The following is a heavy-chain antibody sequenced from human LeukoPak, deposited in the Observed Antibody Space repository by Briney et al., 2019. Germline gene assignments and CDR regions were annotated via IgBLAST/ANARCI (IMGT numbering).Heavy chain of an antibody. CDR3: ASSDAGYSSSWATYNWFDP. V-gene: IGHV3-30*04. Sequence: PGGSLRLSCAASGFTFSSYAMHWVRQAPGKGLEWVAVISYAGSNKYYADSVKGRFTISRDNSKNTLYLQMNSLRAEDTAVYYCASSDAGYSSSWATYNWFDPWGQGTLVTVSS. CDR1: GFTFSSYA. CDR2: ISYAGSNK. D-gene: IGHD6-13*01. J-gene: IGHJ5*02.